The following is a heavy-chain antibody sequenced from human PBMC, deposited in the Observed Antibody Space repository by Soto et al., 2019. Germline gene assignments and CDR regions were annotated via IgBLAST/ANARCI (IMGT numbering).Heavy chain of an antibody. CDR3: VRAHALGFSNWFDP. D-gene: IGHD3-10*01. V-gene: IGHV1-2*02. Sequence: ASVKVSCKASGYTFINYYMHWVRQAPGQGFEWMGRISPKSGGTNYAQKFLGRVTMSADTSASTAYMVLARLKSDDTAVYYCVRAHALGFSNWFDPWGRGTLVTVSS. J-gene: IGHJ5*02. CDR2: ISPKSGGT. CDR1: GYTFINYY.